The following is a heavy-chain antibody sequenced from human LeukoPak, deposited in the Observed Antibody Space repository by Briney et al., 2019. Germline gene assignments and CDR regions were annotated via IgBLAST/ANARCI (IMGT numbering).Heavy chain of an antibody. Sequence: SETLSLTCTVSGGSISPYYWSWIRQPPGKGLEWIGYIYYSGTTNYNPSLKSRVTISVDTSKKQISLKLSSVTAADTAVYYCARDKITIFGVGWFDPWGQGTLVTVSS. CDR2: IYYSGTT. J-gene: IGHJ5*02. D-gene: IGHD3-3*01. CDR1: GGSISPYY. V-gene: IGHV4-59*12. CDR3: ARDKITIFGVGWFDP.